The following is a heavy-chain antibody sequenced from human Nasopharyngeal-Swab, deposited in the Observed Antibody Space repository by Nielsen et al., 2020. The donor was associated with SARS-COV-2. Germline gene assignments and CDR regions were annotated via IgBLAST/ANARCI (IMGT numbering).Heavy chain of an antibody. CDR1: GFTFSSYG. J-gene: IGHJ6*03. V-gene: IGHV3-30*18. CDR3: AKSALAPQGDYYYYYMDV. D-gene: IGHD3-16*01. CDR2: ISYDGSNK. Sequence: GESLKIYCAASGFTFSSYGMHWVRQAPGKGLEWVAVISYDGSNKYYADSVKGRFTISRDNSKNTLYLQMNSLRAEDTAVYYCAKSALAPQGDYYYYYMDVWGKGTTVTVSS.